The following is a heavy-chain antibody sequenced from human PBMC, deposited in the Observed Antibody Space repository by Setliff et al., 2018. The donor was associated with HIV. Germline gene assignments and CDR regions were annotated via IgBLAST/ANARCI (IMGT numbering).Heavy chain of an antibody. V-gene: IGHV4-4*07. CDR3: ARAGSMVRGVIISAIDI. D-gene: IGHD3-10*01. CDR1: DGSVSGYS. CDR2: SYTSGTT. Sequence: SETLSLTCSVSDGSVSGYSWSWIRQPAGKGLEWIGRSYTSGTTNYNPSLKSRVTMSVDTSKNQFSLKLSSVTAADTAVYYCARAGSMVRGVIISAIDIWGQGTMVTVSS. J-gene: IGHJ3*02.